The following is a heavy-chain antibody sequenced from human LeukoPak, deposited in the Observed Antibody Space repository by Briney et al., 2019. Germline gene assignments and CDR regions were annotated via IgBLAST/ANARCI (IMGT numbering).Heavy chain of an antibody. CDR2: ISSSSSYI. J-gene: IGHJ5*02. CDR3: ARGPTRMAFDP. D-gene: IGHD5-24*01. Sequence: AGGSLRLSCAASGITFSSYSMNWVRQAPGKGLGWVSSISSSSSYIYYADSVKGRFTISRDNAKNSLYLQMNSLRAEDTAVYYCARGPTRMAFDPWGQGTLVTVSS. V-gene: IGHV3-21*01. CDR1: GITFSSYS.